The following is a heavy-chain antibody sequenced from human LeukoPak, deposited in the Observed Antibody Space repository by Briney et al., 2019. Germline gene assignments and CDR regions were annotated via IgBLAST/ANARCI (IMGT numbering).Heavy chain of an antibody. Sequence: SQTLSLICTVSGGSISSGGYYWSWIRQHPGKGLEWIGYIYYSGSTYYNPSLKSRVTISVDTSKNQFSLKLSSVTAADTAVYYCARARDYDSSGYYGSRYYFDYWGQGTLVTVSS. CDR3: ARARDYDSSGYYGSRYYFDY. CDR1: GGSISSGGYY. J-gene: IGHJ4*02. V-gene: IGHV4-31*03. CDR2: IYYSGST. D-gene: IGHD3-22*01.